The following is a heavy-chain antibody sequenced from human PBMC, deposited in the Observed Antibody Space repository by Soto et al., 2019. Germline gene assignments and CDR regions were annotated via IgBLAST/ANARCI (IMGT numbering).Heavy chain of an antibody. CDR2: ISYDGSYK. CDR1: GFTFSSYV. J-gene: IGHJ6*02. D-gene: IGHD3-16*01. CDR3: TRGPPGGYGMDV. Sequence: TGGSLRLSCAASGFTFSSYVMHWVRQAPGKGLEWVAVISYDGSYKYYADSVKGRFTISRDNSKHTLYLQMSSLRVEDTAVYYCTRGPPGGYGMDVWGQGTTVTVSS. V-gene: IGHV3-30*03.